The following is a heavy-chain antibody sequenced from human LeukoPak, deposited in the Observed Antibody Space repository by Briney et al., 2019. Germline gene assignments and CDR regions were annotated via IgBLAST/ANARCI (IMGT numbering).Heavy chain of an antibody. CDR2: INLNSGGT. CDR3: ASGRVWFGEPDHAFDI. D-gene: IGHD3-10*01. Sequence: GASVKVSCKASGYTFTGYYIHWVRQAPGQGLEWMGWINLNSGGTNYAQKFQGRVTMTRDASISTAYMELSRLRSDDTAVYYCASGRVWFGEPDHAFDIWGQGTMVTVSS. V-gene: IGHV1-2*02. J-gene: IGHJ3*02. CDR1: GYTFTGYY.